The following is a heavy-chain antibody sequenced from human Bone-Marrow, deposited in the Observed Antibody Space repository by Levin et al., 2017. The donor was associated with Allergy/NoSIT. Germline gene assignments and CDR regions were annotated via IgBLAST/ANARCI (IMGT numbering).Heavy chain of an antibody. J-gene: IGHJ3*02. CDR2: ISTMSKTI. CDR1: GFTFSSYR. Sequence: GGSLRLSCAASGFTFSSYRMNWVRQAPGKGLEWVSYISTMSKTIYYADSVKGRFTISRDNAENSLFLQMKSLRDEDTAVYYCAREVSDAFDIWGQGTMVTVSS. V-gene: IGHV3-48*02. CDR3: AREVSDAFDI.